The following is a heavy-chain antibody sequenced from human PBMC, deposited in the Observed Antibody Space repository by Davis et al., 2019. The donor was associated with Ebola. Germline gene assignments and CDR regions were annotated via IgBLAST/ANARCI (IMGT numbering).Heavy chain of an antibody. CDR2: IYYSGRN. J-gene: IGHJ2*01. CDR1: GGSINNRGYF. CDR3: ARLDGSGYYSSYWYFDL. D-gene: IGHD3-22*01. Sequence: SETLSLTCTVSGGSINNRGYFWGWIRQPPGRGLEWIGTIYYSGRNYYNPSLKSRVTISVDTSKNQFSLRLSSVTASDTAVYYCARLDGSGYYSSYWYFDLWGRGTLVTVAS. V-gene: IGHV4-39*01.